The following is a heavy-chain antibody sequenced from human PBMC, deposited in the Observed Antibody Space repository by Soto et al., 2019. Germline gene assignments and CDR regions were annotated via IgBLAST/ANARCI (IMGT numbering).Heavy chain of an antibody. V-gene: IGHV1-69*01. CDR1: GGTFSSYA. CDR2: LIPIFGTA. Sequence: QVQLVQSGAEVKKPGSSVKVSCKASGGTFSSYAISWVRQAPGQGLEWMGGLIPIFGTANYAQKFQGRVTITADESTSTAYMELSSLRSEDTAVYSCSRGSLAARPHYYYYYGMDVWGQGTTVTVSS. D-gene: IGHD6-6*01. CDR3: SRGSLAARPHYYYYYGMDV. J-gene: IGHJ6*02.